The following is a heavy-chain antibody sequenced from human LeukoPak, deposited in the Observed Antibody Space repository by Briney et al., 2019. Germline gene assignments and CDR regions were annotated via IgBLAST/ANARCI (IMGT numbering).Heavy chain of an antibody. CDR3: AKASYYYDRSGYFPTANWFDP. CDR1: GFTFSSYA. Sequence: GGSLRLSCAASGFTFSSYAMNWVRQAPGKGLEWVSSISNSGGSTYYADSVKGRFTISRDNSKNTLYLQMNSLRAEDTAVYYCAKASYYYDRSGYFPTANWFDPWGQGTLVTVSS. CDR2: ISNSGGST. J-gene: IGHJ5*02. V-gene: IGHV3-23*01. D-gene: IGHD3-22*01.